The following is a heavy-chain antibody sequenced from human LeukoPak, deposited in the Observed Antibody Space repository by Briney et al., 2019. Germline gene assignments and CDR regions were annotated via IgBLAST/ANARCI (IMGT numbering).Heavy chain of an antibody. D-gene: IGHD3/OR15-3a*01. CDR1: VGSISIYY. CDR3: AIVDWTDAFDI. Sequence: SETLSLTCTVSVGSISIYYWSWIRQPPGKGLEWIGYIYYSGSTNYNPSLKSRVTISVDTSKNQFSLKLSSVTAADTAVYYCAIVDWTDAFDIWGQGTMVTVSS. J-gene: IGHJ3*02. V-gene: IGHV4-59*01. CDR2: IYYSGST.